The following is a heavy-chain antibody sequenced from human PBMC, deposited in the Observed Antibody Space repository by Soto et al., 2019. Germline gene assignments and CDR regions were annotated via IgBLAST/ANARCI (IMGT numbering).Heavy chain of an antibody. CDR1: GDTFTDYY. CDR3: ASGGQVVVVTAALDY. V-gene: IGHV1-46*01. D-gene: IGHD2-21*02. CDR2: VNPSGGHT. J-gene: IGHJ4*02. Sequence: QVQLMQSGAEVKKPGASVKVSCKASGDTFTDYYIHWVRQAPGQGLEWMGTVNPSGGHTTYAQHCLGRVTMARGASTSSHDMELTSLPADDTAMYYWASGGQVVVVTAALDYWGQGTLVTVAS.